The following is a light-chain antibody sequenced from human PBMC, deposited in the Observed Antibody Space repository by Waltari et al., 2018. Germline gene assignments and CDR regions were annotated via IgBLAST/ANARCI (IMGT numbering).Light chain of an antibody. CDR2: DKN. J-gene: IGLJ2*01. V-gene: IGLV1-40*01. CDR3: QSYDRSLSGSV. CDR1: SSNIGAGYD. Sequence: QSVLTQPPSVSGAPGQRVTISCTGSSSNIGAGYDVHWYQQLPGTAPKLLIYDKNNRPSGVPDRFSGSKSGTSASLAITGLQAEDEADYYCQSYDRSLSGSVFGGGTKLTVL.